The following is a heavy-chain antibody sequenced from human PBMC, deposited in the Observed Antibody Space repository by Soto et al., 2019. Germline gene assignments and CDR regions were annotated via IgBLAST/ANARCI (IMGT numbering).Heavy chain of an antibody. CDR1: GFTVSNNY. J-gene: IGHJ4*02. D-gene: IGHD1-1*01. V-gene: IGHV3-66*01. CDR2: IFSNGDT. CDR3: ARDGTYNWV. Sequence: ELQLVASGGGLVQPGGSLRLSCAASGFTVSNNYVRWVRQAPGKGLEWVSLIFSNGDTRYAESVKGRFTITRDSSRNRLYLQMNSIRVEDSAVYYCARDGTYNWVGGQGIHVTVSS.